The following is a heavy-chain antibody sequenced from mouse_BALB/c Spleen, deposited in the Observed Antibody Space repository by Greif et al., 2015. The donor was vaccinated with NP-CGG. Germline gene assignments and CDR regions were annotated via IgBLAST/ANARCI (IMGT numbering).Heavy chain of an antibody. CDR2: INSNGGST. V-gene: IGHV5-6-3*01. CDR3: ARELGQFAY. Sequence: EVQRVESGGGLVQPGGSLKLSCAASGFTFSSYGMSWVRQTPDKRLELVATINSNGGSTYYPDSVKGRSTISRDNAKNTLYLQMSSLKSEDTAMYYCARELGQFAYWGQGTLVTVSA. J-gene: IGHJ3*01. D-gene: IGHD4-1*01. CDR1: GFTFSSYG.